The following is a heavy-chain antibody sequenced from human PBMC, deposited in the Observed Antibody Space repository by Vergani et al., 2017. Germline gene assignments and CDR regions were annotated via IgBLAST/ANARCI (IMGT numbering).Heavy chain of an antibody. V-gene: IGHV4-59*01. J-gene: IGHJ6*02. CDR1: GGSISSYY. D-gene: IGHD3-16*01. CDR3: ARDSGGSYAFYYSGMDV. CDR2: IYYSGST. Sequence: QVQLQESGPGLVKPSETLSLTCTGSGGSISSYYWSWIRQPPGKGLEWIGYIYYSGSTNYNPSLKSRVTISVDTSKNQFSLKLSSVTAADTAVYYCARDSGGSYAFYYSGMDVWGQATTVTVSS.